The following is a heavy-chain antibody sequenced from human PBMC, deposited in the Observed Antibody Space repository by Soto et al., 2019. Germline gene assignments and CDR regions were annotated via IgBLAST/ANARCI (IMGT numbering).Heavy chain of an antibody. D-gene: IGHD3-22*01. Sequence: SETLSLTCTVSGGSISSGDYYWSWIRQPPGKGLEWIGYIYYSGSTYYNPSLKSRVTISVDTSKNQFSLKLSSVTAADTAVYYCARFYSSAVTYNWFDPWGQGTLVTVSS. V-gene: IGHV4-30-4*01. CDR3: ARFYSSAVTYNWFDP. CDR1: GGSISSGDYY. CDR2: IYYSGST. J-gene: IGHJ5*02.